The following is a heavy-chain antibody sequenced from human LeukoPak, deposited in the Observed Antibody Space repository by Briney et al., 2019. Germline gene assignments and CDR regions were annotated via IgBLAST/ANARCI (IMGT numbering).Heavy chain of an antibody. CDR2: INPNSGGT. D-gene: IGHD6-13*01. Sequence: GPSVKVSCKASGYTFTGYYMHWVRQAPGQGLEWMGRINPNSGGTNYAQKFQGRVTMTRDTSISTAYMELSRLRSDDTAVYYCARDRVAAAGTNWFDPWGQGTLVTVSS. V-gene: IGHV1-2*06. CDR3: ARDRVAAAGTNWFDP. CDR1: GYTFTGYY. J-gene: IGHJ5*02.